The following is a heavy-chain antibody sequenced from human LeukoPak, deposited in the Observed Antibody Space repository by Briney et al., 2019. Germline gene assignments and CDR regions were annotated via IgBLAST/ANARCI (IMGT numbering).Heavy chain of an antibody. CDR2: ITHGGQI. CDR1: GFIFTSFG. D-gene: IGHD3-10*01. Sequence: PGGSLRLSCVASGFIFTSFGMNWVRQAPERGLEWVSSITHGGQIYYADSVKGRFTISRDNTKNSVYLQMDNLRDDDTAVYFCARDDRYGSGTLGKRFDPWGQGTLVSVSS. J-gene: IGHJ5*02. CDR3: ARDDRYGSGTLGKRFDP. V-gene: IGHV3-21*01.